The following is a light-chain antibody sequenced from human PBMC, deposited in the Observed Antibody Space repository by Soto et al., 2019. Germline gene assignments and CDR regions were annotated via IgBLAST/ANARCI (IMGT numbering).Light chain of an antibody. CDR2: EVS. J-gene: IGLJ3*02. Sequence: QSALTQPASVSGSPGQSITISCTGTSSDVGGYEFVSWYQQHPGKAPKLMIYEVSNRPSGVSNRFSGSKSGNTASLTISGLQAEDEADYYCSSYAGSNNWVFGGGTKLTVL. CDR1: SSDVGGYEF. V-gene: IGLV2-14*01. CDR3: SSYAGSNNWV.